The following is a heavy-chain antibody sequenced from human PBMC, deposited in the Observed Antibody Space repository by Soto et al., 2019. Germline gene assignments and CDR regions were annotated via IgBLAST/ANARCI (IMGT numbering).Heavy chain of an antibody. CDR1: GGSFSGYY. V-gene: IGHV4-34*01. CDR3: ARGPTVTTFGYFDY. J-gene: IGHJ4*02. D-gene: IGHD4-17*01. CDR2: INHSGST. Sequence: PSETLSLTCAVYGGSFSGYYWSWIRQPPGKGLEWIGEINHSGSTNYNPSLKSRVTISVDTSKNQFPLKLSSVTAADTAVYYCARGPTVTTFGYFDYWGQGTLVTVSS.